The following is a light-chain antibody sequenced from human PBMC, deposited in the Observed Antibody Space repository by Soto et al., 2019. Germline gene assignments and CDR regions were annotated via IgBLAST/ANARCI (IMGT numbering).Light chain of an antibody. CDR2: KAS. CDR3: QQYKSYSGT. CDR1: QSISSW. Sequence: DIQMTQSPSTLSASVGDRVTITCRASQSISSWLAWYQQKPGKAPNLLISKASSLESGVPSRFSGSGSGTEFTLTISSLQPDDFATYYCQQYKSYSGTFGQGTKVNFK. J-gene: IGKJ1*01. V-gene: IGKV1-5*03.